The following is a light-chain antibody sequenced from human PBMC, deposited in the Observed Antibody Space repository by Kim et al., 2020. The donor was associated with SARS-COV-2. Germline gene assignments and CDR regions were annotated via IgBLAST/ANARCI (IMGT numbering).Light chain of an antibody. Sequence: EIVMTQSPATLSVSPGERATLSRRASQSVSSNLAWYQQKPGQAPRLLIYGASTRATGIPARFSGSGSGTEFTLTISSLQSEDFAVYYCQQYNNWPPMYTFGQGTKLEI. CDR2: GAS. V-gene: IGKV3-15*01. J-gene: IGKJ2*01. CDR1: QSVSSN. CDR3: QQYNNWPPMYT.